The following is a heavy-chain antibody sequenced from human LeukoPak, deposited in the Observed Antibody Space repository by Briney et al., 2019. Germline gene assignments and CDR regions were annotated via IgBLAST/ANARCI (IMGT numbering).Heavy chain of an antibody. Sequence: ASVKVSCKASGYTFTSYYMHWVRQAPGQGLEWMGIINPSGGSTSYAQKFQGRVTMTRDTSTSTVYMELSSLRSEDTAVYYCARGYSSSWFPPLAEYLQHWGQGTLVTVSS. J-gene: IGHJ1*01. CDR3: ARGYSSSWFPPLAEYLQH. D-gene: IGHD6-13*01. CDR1: GYTFTSYY. V-gene: IGHV1-46*01. CDR2: INPSGGST.